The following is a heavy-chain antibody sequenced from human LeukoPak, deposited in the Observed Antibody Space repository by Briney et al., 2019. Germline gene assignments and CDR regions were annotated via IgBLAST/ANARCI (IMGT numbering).Heavy chain of an antibody. CDR3: ATSHYGDYVGGYYYYGMDV. CDR1: GGSISSYY. D-gene: IGHD4-17*01. J-gene: IGHJ6*02. CDR2: IYYSGST. V-gene: IGHV4-59*01. Sequence: SETLSLTCTVSGGSISSYYWSWIRQPPGQGLEWIGYIYYSGSTNYNPSLKSRVTISVDTSKNQFSLKLSSVTAADTAVYYCATSHYGDYVGGYYYYGMDVWGQGTTVTVSS.